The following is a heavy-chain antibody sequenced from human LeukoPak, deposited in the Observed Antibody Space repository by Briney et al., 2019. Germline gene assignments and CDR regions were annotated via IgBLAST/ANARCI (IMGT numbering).Heavy chain of an antibody. D-gene: IGHD3-9*01. V-gene: IGHV1-2*02. CDR1: GYTFTGYY. J-gene: IGHJ6*03. CDR2: IDTNSGGT. Sequence: ASVKVSCKASGYTFTGYYMHWVRQAPGQGLEWMGWIDTNSGGTNYAQKYQGRVTMTRDTSISTAYMELSRLRSDDTAVYYCARGGIYDILTGYPTYYYYYMDVWGKGTTVTISS. CDR3: ARGGIYDILTGYPTYYYYYMDV.